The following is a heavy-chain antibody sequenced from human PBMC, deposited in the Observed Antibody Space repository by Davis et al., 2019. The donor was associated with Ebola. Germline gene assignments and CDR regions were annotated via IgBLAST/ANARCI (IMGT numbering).Heavy chain of an antibody. V-gene: IGHV5-51*01. D-gene: IGHD3-22*01. CDR2: IFPGDSDT. CDR3: ARGSGYSGYSYY. Sequence: GESLKISCKASGYSFTIYWIGWVRQMPGKGLEWMGVIFPGDSDTRYSPSFQGQVTISADTSISTAYLQWSSLKASDTAMYYCARGSGYSGYSYYWGQGTLVTVSS. J-gene: IGHJ4*02. CDR1: GYSFTIYW.